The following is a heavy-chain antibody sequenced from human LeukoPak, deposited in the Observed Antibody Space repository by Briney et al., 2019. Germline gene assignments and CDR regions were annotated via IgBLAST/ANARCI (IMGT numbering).Heavy chain of an antibody. CDR2: IYTSGST. CDR1: GGSVSSGSYS. D-gene: IGHD6-13*01. Sequence: TSETLSLTCTVSGGSVSSGSYSWTWIRQPPGKGLEWIGRIYTSGSTNYNPSLKSRVTMSVDTSKNQFSLKLSSVTAADTAVYYCARGPYSSSWYPRFDYWGQGTLVTVSS. V-gene: IGHV4-61*01. J-gene: IGHJ4*02. CDR3: ARGPYSSSWYPRFDY.